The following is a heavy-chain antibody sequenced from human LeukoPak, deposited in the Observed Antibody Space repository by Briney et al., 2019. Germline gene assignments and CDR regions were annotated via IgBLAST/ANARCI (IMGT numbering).Heavy chain of an antibody. CDR3: ARDPGDFWSGYPYYFDY. Sequence: PSETLSLTCTVSGGSINNYYWSWIRQPPGKGLEWIGCIYYSGNTNYNPSLKSRVTMSVDTSKNQFSLKLSSVTAADTAVYYCARDPGDFWSGYPYYFDYWGQGTLVTVSS. V-gene: IGHV4-59*12. J-gene: IGHJ4*02. D-gene: IGHD3-3*01. CDR2: IYYSGNT. CDR1: GGSINNYY.